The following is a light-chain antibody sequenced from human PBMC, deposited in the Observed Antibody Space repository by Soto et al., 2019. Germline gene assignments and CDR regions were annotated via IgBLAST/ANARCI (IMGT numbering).Light chain of an antibody. V-gene: IGKV1-12*01. CDR2: DAY. CDR3: KQSYSTPIT. Sequence: DIQMTQSPSSVSASLGDRVTITCRASQAIRTWLAWYQQTPGTAPKLLIYDAYTRAAGIPAGFSGSGSGTDFTLTIGSLQPDDFATYYCKQSYSTPITFGQGTRLEI. CDR1: QAIRTW. J-gene: IGKJ5*01.